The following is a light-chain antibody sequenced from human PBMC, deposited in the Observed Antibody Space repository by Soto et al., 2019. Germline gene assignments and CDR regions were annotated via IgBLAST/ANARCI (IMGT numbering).Light chain of an antibody. CDR1: QPVTSGY. V-gene: IGKV3-20*01. J-gene: IGKJ1*01. CDR3: QVYGTSSKT. Sequence: PGDRATLSCRASQPVTSGYLAWYQQKPGQAPRLLIYGVSTGATGIPDRFSGSGSGTDFTLTISRLEPEDFAVYFCQVYGTSSKTCGQGTRVEFK. CDR2: GVS.